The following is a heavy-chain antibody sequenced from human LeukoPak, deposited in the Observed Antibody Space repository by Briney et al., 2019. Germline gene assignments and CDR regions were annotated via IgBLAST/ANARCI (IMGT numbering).Heavy chain of an antibody. CDR1: GFTFNNYA. D-gene: IGHD2-2*01. CDR3: AKEPREYCSSTSCPNWFDS. CDR2: ISASGGTT. J-gene: IGHJ5*01. V-gene: IGHV3-23*01. Sequence: GGSLRLSCAASGFTFNNYAMSWVRQAPGKGLEWVSAISASGGTTYYADSVKGRFTISRDNSVNTLFLQMNSLRAEDTAVYYCAKEPREYCSSTSCPNWFDSWGQGTLVTVSS.